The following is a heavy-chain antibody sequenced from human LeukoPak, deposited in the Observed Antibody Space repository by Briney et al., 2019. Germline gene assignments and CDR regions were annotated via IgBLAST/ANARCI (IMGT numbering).Heavy chain of an antibody. CDR2: FDPEDGET. J-gene: IGHJ1*01. V-gene: IGHV1-24*01. D-gene: IGHD2-2*01. CDR3: ATVRVVGPHRQVEYFQH. CDR1: GYTLTELS. Sequence: SVKVSCKVSGYTLTELSMHWVRQAPGKGLEWMGGFDPEDGETIYAQKFQGRVTMTEDTSTDTAYMELSSLRSEDTAVYYCATVRVVGPHRQVEYFQHWGQGTLVTVSS.